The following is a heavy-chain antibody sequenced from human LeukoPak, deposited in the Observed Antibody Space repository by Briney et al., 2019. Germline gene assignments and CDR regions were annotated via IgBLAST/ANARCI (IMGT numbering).Heavy chain of an antibody. CDR1: GFAVSSNY. CDR2: IYSGGST. D-gene: IGHD2-2*01. J-gene: IGHJ4*02. V-gene: IGHV3-53*01. Sequence: GGSLRLSCAASGFAVSSNYMSWVRQAPGKGLEWVSIIYSGGSTYYADSVEGRFTISRDNSKNTLYPQMNSLRAEDTAVYYCARGSSPPSSHSSALYDYWGQGTLVTVSS. CDR3: ARGSSPPSSHSSALYDY.